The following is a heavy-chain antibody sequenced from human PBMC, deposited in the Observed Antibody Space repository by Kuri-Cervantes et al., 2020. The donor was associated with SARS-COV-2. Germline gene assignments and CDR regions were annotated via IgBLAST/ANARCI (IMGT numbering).Heavy chain of an antibody. CDR2: INADKGWT. CDR3: ARDTYYYDSSGGPYYYYGMDV. Sequence: ASVKVSCKASENTFRSYVIHWVRQAPGQRLEWMRWINADKGWTKSSQNLQGRVIMTRDTSASTAYMELNSLRSDDTAVYYCARDTYYYDSSGGPYYYYGMDVWGQGTTVTVSS. J-gene: IGHJ6*02. CDR1: ENTFRSYV. D-gene: IGHD3-22*01. V-gene: IGHV1-3*01.